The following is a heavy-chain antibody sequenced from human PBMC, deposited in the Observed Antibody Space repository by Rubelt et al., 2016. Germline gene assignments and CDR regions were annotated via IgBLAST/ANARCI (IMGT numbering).Heavy chain of an antibody. Sequence: QVQLQQWGAGLLKPSETLSLTCAVYGGSFNNYYWFWIRQPPGKGLEWIGEVNHNGNTNYNPSLKSRLTISLDTSKSQFSLKLSSVTAADTALYYCAKELWSGGNCYLGYWVQGTRVTVSA. CDR2: VNHNGNT. CDR1: GGSFNNYY. D-gene: IGHD2-15*01. CDR3: AKELWSGGNCYLGY. J-gene: IGHJ4*02. V-gene: IGHV4-34*01.